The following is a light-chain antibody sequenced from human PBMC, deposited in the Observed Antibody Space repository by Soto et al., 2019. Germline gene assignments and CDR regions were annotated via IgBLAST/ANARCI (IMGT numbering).Light chain of an antibody. CDR1: QTISSW. Sequence: DIQMTQSPSNLSGSVGDRVTITCRASQTISSWLAWYQQKKGKPPKILIYKASTLKSGVPSRFSGSGSGTEFTLTISRLQPDDFSTYYCQHYNSSSEAFGQGTKVDIK. CDR3: QHYNSSSEA. J-gene: IGKJ1*01. CDR2: KAS. V-gene: IGKV1-5*03.